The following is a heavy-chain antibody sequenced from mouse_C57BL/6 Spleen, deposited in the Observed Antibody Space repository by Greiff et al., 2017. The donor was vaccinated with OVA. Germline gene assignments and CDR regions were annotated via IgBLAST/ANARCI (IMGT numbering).Heavy chain of an antibody. CDR2: IDPETGGT. CDR3: TRSFTTVVAPGFAY. J-gene: IGHJ3*01. V-gene: IGHV1-15*01. Sequence: VQLQESGAELVRPGASVTLSCKASGYTFTDYEMHWVKQTPVHGLEWIGAIDPETGGTAYNQKFKGKAILTADKSSSTAYMELRSLTSEDSAVYYCTRSFTTVVAPGFAYWGQGTLVTVSA. D-gene: IGHD1-1*01. CDR1: GYTFTDYE.